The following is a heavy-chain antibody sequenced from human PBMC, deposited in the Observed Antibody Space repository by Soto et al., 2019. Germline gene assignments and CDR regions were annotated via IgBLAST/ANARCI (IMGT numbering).Heavy chain of an antibody. Sequence: GGSLRLSCAASGFTFSSYAMHWVRQAPGKGLDWVAVISYDGSNKYYADPVKGRFTISRDNSTNTLYLQMNSLRAEDTAVYYCVRDSSIAAAGSPPGPFDYWGQGTLVTVSS. CDR3: VRDSSIAAAGSPPGPFDY. D-gene: IGHD6-13*01. V-gene: IGHV3-30-3*01. CDR1: GFTFSSYA. J-gene: IGHJ4*02. CDR2: ISYDGSNK.